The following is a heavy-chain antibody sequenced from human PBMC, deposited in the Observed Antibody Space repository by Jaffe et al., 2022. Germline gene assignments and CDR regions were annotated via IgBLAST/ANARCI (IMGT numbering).Heavy chain of an antibody. CDR2: ISSSGSTI. Sequence: EVQLVESGGGLVQPGGSLRLSCAASGFTFSSYEMNWVRQAPGKGLEWVSYISSSGSTIYYADSVKGRFTISRDNAKNSLYLQMNSLRAEDTAVYYCARVGPRGYPYYYFDYWGQGTLVTVSS. CDR1: GFTFSSYE. D-gene: IGHD3-22*01. J-gene: IGHJ4*02. V-gene: IGHV3-48*03. CDR3: ARVGPRGYPYYYFDY.